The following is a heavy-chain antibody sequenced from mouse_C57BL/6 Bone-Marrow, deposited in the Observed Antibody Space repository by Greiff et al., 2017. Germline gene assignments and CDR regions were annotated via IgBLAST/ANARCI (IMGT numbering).Heavy chain of an antibody. Sequence: VQLQQSGAELVRPGASVKLSCTASGFNIKDYYMHWVKQRPEQGLAWIGMIDPEDGDTESDPKFQGKATMTADTSSITAYLQLISLTSEDTAVYYCTVVSLFDYWGQGTTLTVSS. V-gene: IGHV14-1*01. CDR1: GFNIKDYY. CDR2: IDPEDGDT. J-gene: IGHJ2*01. CDR3: TVVSLFDY. D-gene: IGHD1-1*01.